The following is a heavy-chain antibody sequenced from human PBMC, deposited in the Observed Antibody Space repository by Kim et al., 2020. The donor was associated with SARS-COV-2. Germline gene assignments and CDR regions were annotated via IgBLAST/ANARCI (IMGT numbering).Heavy chain of an antibody. Sequence: SETLSLTCTVSGDSISSSNFYWGWLRQPPGKGLEWIGSIHNNGRTQHNPSLKSRVTISVDVSKNQLSLELSSVTAADTAVYSCARHGQGSGTWYNTWFDPWGQGTLVTLSS. D-gene: IGHD6-13*01. CDR1: GDSISSSNFY. J-gene: IGHJ5*02. CDR2: IHNNGRT. CDR3: ARHGQGSGTWYNTWFDP. V-gene: IGHV4-39*01.